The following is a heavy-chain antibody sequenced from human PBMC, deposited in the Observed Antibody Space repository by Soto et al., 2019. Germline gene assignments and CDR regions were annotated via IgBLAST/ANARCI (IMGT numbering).Heavy chain of an antibody. J-gene: IGHJ4*02. CDR1: GGSFSGYY. D-gene: IGHD6-6*01. CDR2: INHSGST. V-gene: IGHV4-34*01. Sequence: SETLSLTCAVYGGSFSGYYWSWIRQPPGKGLEWIGEINHSGSTNYNPSLKSRVTISVDTSKNQFSLKLSSVTAADTAVYYCARGGRRIAARRLDYWGQGTLVTVSS. CDR3: ARGGRRIAARRLDY.